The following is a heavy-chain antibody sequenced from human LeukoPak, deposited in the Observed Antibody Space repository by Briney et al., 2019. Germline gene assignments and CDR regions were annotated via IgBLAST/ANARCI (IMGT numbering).Heavy chain of an antibody. J-gene: IGHJ5*02. CDR1: GGSFSGYY. D-gene: IGHD2-15*01. V-gene: IGHV4-59*01. CDR3: ARVSWGYCSGGSCYWFDP. Sequence: SETLSLTCAVYGGSFSGYYWSWIRQPPGKGLEWIGYIYYSGSTNYNPSLKSRVTISVDTSKNQFSLKLSSVTAADTAVYYCARVSWGYCSGGSCYWFDPWGQGTLVTVSS. CDR2: IYYSGST.